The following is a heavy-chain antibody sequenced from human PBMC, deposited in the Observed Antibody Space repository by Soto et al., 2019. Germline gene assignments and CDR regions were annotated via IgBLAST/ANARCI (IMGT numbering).Heavy chain of an antibody. V-gene: IGHV3-30*18. CDR1: GFTFSSYG. Sequence: QVQLVESGGGVVQPGRSLRLSCAASGFTFSSYGMHWVRQAPGTGLEWVAVISYDGSNKYYADSVKGRFTISRDNSKNTLYLQMNSLRAEDTAVYYCAKDGVERAQEYYFDYWGQGTLVTVSS. D-gene: IGHD1-1*01. CDR3: AKDGVERAQEYYFDY. CDR2: ISYDGSNK. J-gene: IGHJ4*02.